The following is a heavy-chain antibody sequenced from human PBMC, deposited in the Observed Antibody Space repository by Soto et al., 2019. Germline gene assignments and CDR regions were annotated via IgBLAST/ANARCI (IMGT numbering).Heavy chain of an antibody. D-gene: IGHD3-3*01. CDR3: ARLGGGGGKLEWLLLDYYYYMDV. Sequence: GGSLRLSCAASGFTFSDYYMSWIRQAPGKGLEWVSYISSSGSTIYYADSVKGRFTISRDNAKNSLYLQMNSLRAEDTAVYYCARLGGGGGKLEWLLLDYYYYMDVWGKGTTVTVSS. J-gene: IGHJ6*03. CDR1: GFTFSDYY. V-gene: IGHV3-11*01. CDR2: ISSSGSTI.